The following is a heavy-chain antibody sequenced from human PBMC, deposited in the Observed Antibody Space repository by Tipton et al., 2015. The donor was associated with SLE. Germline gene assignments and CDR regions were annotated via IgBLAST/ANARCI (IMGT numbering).Heavy chain of an antibody. CDR2: INHSGST. Sequence: TLSLTCAVYGGYFSGYYWSWIRQPPGKGPEWIGEINHSGSTNYNPSLKSRVTISVDTSKNQFSLKLSSVTAADTAVYYCARGVVVVAARRVYYYYYYMDVWGKETTVTVSS. CDR1: GGYFSGYY. CDR3: ARGVVVVAARRVYYYYYYMDV. J-gene: IGHJ6*03. D-gene: IGHD2-15*01. V-gene: IGHV4-34*01.